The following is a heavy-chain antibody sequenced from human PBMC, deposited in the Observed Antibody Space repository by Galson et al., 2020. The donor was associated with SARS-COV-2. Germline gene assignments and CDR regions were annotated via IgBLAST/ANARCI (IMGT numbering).Heavy chain of an antibody. Sequence: SGPTLVKPTQTLTLTCTFSGFSLSTSGVGVGWIRQPPGKALEWLALIYWDDDKRYSPSLKSRLTITKDTSKNQVVLTMTNMDPVDTATYYCAHRGSGWWGDYFDYWGQGTLVTVSS. J-gene: IGHJ4*02. CDR3: AHRGSGWWGDYFDY. CDR2: IYWDDDK. CDR1: GFSLSTSGVG. V-gene: IGHV2-5*02. D-gene: IGHD6-19*01.